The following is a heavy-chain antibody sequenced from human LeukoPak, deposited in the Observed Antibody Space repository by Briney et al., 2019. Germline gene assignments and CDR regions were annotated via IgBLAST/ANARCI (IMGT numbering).Heavy chain of an antibody. V-gene: IGHV3-7*01. D-gene: IGHD3-10*01. CDR1: GFIFSNYW. J-gene: IGHJ4*02. Sequence: GGSLRLSCAASGFIFSNYWMTWVRQAPGKGLEWVANINEDGREEKYVDSVKGRFTISRDNAKNSLYLQVNSLRAEDTAVYYCARTNYYGSGGGDCWGQGTLVTVSS. CDR3: ARTNYYGSGGGDC. CDR2: INEDGREE.